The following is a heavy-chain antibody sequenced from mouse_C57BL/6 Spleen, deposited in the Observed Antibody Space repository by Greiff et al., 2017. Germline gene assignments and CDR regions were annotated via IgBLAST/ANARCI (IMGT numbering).Heavy chain of an antibody. CDR2: IDPSDSYT. V-gene: IGHV1-59*01. CDR3: ARGGALDY. J-gene: IGHJ2*01. CDR1: GYTFTSYW. Sequence: QVQLQQPGAELVRPGTSVKLSCKASGYTFTSYWMHWVKQRPGQGLEWIGVIDPSDSYTNYNQKFKGKATLTVDKSSSTASMQLSGLTSEDSAVYYCARGGALDYWGQGTTLTVSS.